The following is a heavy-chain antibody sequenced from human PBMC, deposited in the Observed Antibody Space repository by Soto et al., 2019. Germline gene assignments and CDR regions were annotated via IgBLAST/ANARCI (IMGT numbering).Heavy chain of an antibody. J-gene: IGHJ6*02. CDR2: TYYRSKWYN. CDR1: GDSVSSNSAA. Sequence: PSQTLSLTCAISGDSVSSNSAALNWIRQSPSRGLEWLGRTYYRSKWYNDYAVSVKSRITINPDTSKNQFSLQLNSVTPEDTAVYYCARVSIDTIFGVVTSYYYYGMDVWGQGTTVTVSS. D-gene: IGHD3-3*01. V-gene: IGHV6-1*01. CDR3: ARVSIDTIFGVVTSYYYYGMDV.